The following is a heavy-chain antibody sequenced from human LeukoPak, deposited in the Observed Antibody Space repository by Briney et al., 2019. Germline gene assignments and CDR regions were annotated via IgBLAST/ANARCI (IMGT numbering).Heavy chain of an antibody. V-gene: IGHV5-51*01. J-gene: IGHJ4*02. CDR3: ARDATHSSGYYYSFDY. CDR1: GYSFTSYW. Sequence: GESLKISCKGSGYSFTSYWIGWVRQMPGKGLEWMGIIYPGDSDTRYSPSFQGQVTISADKSISTAYLQWSSLKASDTAMYYCARDATHSSGYYYSFDYWGQGTLVTVSS. D-gene: IGHD3-22*01. CDR2: IYPGDSDT.